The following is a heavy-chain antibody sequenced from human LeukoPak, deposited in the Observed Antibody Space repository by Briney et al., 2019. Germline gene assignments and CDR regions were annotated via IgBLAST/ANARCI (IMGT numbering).Heavy chain of an antibody. CDR2: IYYSGST. CDR3: AREAVRGPNYFDY. V-gene: IGHV4-31*03. J-gene: IGHJ4*02. D-gene: IGHD3-16*01. CDR1: GGSISSGGYY. Sequence: SQTLSLTCTVSGGSISSGGYYWSWIRQHPGKGLGWIGYIYYSGSTYYNPSLKSRVTISVDTSKNQFSLKLSSVTAADTAVYYCAREAVRGPNYFDYWGQGTLVTVSS.